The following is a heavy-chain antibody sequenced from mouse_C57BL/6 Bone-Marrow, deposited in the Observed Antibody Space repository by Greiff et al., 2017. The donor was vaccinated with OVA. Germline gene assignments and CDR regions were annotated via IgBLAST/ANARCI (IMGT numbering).Heavy chain of an antibody. CDR1: GYTFTSYG. CDR2: IYPRSGNT. Sequence: QVQLQQSGAELARPGASVKLSCKASGYTFTSYGISWVKQRTGQGLEWIGEIYPRSGNTYYNEEFKGKATLTADKSSSTAYMELRSLTSEDSAVYFCAREGDYDGYYDAMDYWGQGTSVTVSS. D-gene: IGHD2-3*01. V-gene: IGHV1-81*01. CDR3: AREGDYDGYYDAMDY. J-gene: IGHJ4*01.